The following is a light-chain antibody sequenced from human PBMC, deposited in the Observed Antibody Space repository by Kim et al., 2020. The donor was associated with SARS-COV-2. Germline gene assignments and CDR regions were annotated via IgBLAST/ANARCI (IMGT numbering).Light chain of an antibody. CDR3: SSYTSSSLLV. CDR1: SSDVGGYNY. Sequence: QSALTQPASVSGSPGQSITISCTGTSSDVGGYNYVSWYQQLPGKAPKLMIYDVSNRPSGVSNRFSGSKSGNTASLTISGLQAEDEADYYCSSYTSSSLLVFGGGTQLTVL. CDR2: DVS. V-gene: IGLV2-14*03. J-gene: IGLJ3*02.